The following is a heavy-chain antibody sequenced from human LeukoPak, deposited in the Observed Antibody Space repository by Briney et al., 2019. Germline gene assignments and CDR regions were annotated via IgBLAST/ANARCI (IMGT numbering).Heavy chain of an antibody. CDR3: ARVGGINPAIWSAP. D-gene: IGHD3-10*01. J-gene: IGHJ5*02. CDR1: GDSIRSGDHF. CDR2: IHYTGST. V-gene: IGHV4-30-4*02. Sequence: PSETLSLTCTVSGDSIRSGDHFWAWIRQSPGKGLEWIGYIHYTGSTYDNPSLNGRVTISVDTSKNQFSLKLTSVTAADTAVYFCARVGGINPAIWSAPWGLEPLAPV.